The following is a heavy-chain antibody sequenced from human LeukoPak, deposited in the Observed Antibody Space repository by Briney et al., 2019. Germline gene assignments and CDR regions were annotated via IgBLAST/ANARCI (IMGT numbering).Heavy chain of an antibody. Sequence: PGGSLRLSCAASGFTFSNAWMSWVRQAPGKGLEWVGRIKSKTDGGTTDYAAPVKGRFTISRDDSKNTLYLQMNSLKTEDTAVYYCTTDFRPPPNYDFWSGYYTAQNFDYWGQGILVTVSS. CDR2: IKSKTDGGTT. CDR1: GFTFSNAW. J-gene: IGHJ4*02. CDR3: TTDFRPPPNYDFWSGYYTAQNFDY. D-gene: IGHD3-3*01. V-gene: IGHV3-15*01.